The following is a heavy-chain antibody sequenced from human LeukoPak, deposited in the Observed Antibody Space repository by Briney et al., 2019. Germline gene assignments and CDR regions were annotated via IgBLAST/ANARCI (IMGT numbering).Heavy chain of an antibody. D-gene: IGHD3-10*01. Sequence: GGSLRLSCAASGCTFDDYGMSWVRQAPGKGLEWVSGINWNGGSTGYADSVKGRFTISRDNAKNSLYLQMNSLRAEDTALYYCAREHYGSGSYYSGYYFDYWGQGTLVTVSS. J-gene: IGHJ4*02. CDR3: AREHYGSGSYYSGYYFDY. CDR2: INWNGGST. CDR1: GCTFDDYG. V-gene: IGHV3-20*04.